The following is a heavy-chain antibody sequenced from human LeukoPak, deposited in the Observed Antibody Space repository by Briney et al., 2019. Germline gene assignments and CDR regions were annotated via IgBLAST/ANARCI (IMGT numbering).Heavy chain of an antibody. V-gene: IGHV3-48*01. CDR3: AKEDYGKAFDI. CDR2: ISSSSSTT. Sequence: GGSLRLSCAASGLSFSTFTMNWVRQAPGKGPEWLSYISSSSSTTYYADSVKGRFTMSGDNAKKSLYLQMNSLRAEDTAVYYCAKEDYGKAFDIWGQGTMVTVSS. J-gene: IGHJ3*02. CDR1: GLSFSTFT. D-gene: IGHD4-17*01.